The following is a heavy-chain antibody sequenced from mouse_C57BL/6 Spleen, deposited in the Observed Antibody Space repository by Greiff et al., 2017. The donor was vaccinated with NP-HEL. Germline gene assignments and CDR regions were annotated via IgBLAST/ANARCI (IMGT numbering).Heavy chain of an antibody. V-gene: IGHV1-39*01. CDR1: GYSFTDYN. J-gene: IGHJ4*01. CDR2: INPNYGTT. D-gene: IGHD2-4*01. CDR3: ASLGGITKDYYAMDY. Sequence: EVQLQQSGPELVKPGASVKISCKASGYSFTDYNMNWVKQSNGKSLEWIGVINPNYGTTSYNQKFKGKATLTVDQSSSTAYMQLNSLTSEDAAVYYCASLGGITKDYYAMDYWGQGTSVTVSS.